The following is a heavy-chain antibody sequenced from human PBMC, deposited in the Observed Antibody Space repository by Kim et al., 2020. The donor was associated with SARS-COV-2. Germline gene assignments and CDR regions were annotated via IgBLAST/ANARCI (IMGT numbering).Heavy chain of an antibody. V-gene: IGHV3-21*01. CDR2: ISSSSSYI. Sequence: GGSLRLSCAASGFTFSSYSMNWVRQAPGKGLEWVSSISSSSSYIYYADSVKGRFTISRDNAKNSLYLQMNSLRAEDTAVYYCARDPGLWNPEDHDYWGQGTLVTVSS. D-gene: IGHD1-1*01. CDR1: GFTFSSYS. J-gene: IGHJ4*02. CDR3: ARDPGLWNPEDHDY.